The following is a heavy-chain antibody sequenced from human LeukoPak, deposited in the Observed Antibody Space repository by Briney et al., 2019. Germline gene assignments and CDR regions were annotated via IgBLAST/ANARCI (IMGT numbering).Heavy chain of an antibody. Sequence: SETLSLTCAVSRYSISSGYYWGWIRQPPGKGLEWIGTIYHSGSTYYNPSLKSRVTISVDTSKNQFSLNLSSVTAADTAVYYCARVRYGPGTYGPFDYWGQGTLVTVSS. D-gene: IGHD3-10*01. V-gene: IGHV4-38-2*01. J-gene: IGHJ4*02. CDR2: IYHSGST. CDR3: ARVRYGPGTYGPFDY. CDR1: RYSISSGYY.